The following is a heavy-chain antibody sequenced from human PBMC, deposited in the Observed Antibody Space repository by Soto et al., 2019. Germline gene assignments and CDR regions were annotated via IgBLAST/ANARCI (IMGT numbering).Heavy chain of an antibody. D-gene: IGHD3-16*01. CDR2: IIPVFGTT. V-gene: IGHV1-69*01. CDR1: GGLFSSFA. CDR3: ARGGGPYVWFNEF. J-gene: IGHJ4*02. Sequence: QEQLLQSGAEVKKPGSSWKVSCKDSGGLFSSFAISWVRQAPGQGLDWMGGIIPVFGTTNYAQKFQGRVTIPADESTNTAYMELSSMTSDDTAMYYCARGGGPYVWFNEFWGQGTKVTVSS.